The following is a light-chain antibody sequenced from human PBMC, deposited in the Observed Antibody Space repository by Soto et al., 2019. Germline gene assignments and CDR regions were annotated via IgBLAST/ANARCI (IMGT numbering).Light chain of an antibody. J-gene: IGKJ2*01. CDR1: QTIRNW. CDR3: QQYNSYSNS. V-gene: IGKV1-5*01. Sequence: DIQMTQSPSTLSASVGDRVTITCRASQTIRNWLAWYQQKPGKAPKLLIYDASSLEGGVPSRFSGSGSGTEVTHTISSLQPDDCATYYCQQYNSYSNSFGQGNKLEI. CDR2: DAS.